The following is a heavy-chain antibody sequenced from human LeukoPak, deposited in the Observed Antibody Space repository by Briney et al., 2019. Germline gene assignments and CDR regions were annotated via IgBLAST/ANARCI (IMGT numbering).Heavy chain of an antibody. CDR3: ARDPYSGGYGAYYYYYMDV. J-gene: IGHJ6*03. D-gene: IGHD1-26*01. CDR2: ISGSGGST. Sequence: PGVTLRLSCAASGFTFSSYGMSWVRQAPGKGLEWVSAISGSGGSTYYADSVKGRFTISRDNSKNTLYLQMDSLRAEDTAVYYCARDPYSGGYGAYYYYYMDVWGKGTTVTISS. V-gene: IGHV3-23*01. CDR1: GFTFSSYG.